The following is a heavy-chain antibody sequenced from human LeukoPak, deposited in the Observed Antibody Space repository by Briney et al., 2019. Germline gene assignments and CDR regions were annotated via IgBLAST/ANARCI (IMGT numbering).Heavy chain of an antibody. CDR1: GGSISSGSYY. CDR2: IYTSGST. Sequence: SETLSLTCTVSGGSISSGSYYWSWIRQPAGKGLEWIGRIYTSGSTNYNPSLKSRVTISVDTSKNQFSLKLSSVTAADTAVYYCARVEMATTHFDYWGQGTLVTVSS. D-gene: IGHD5-24*01. J-gene: IGHJ4*02. V-gene: IGHV4-61*02. CDR3: ARVEMATTHFDY.